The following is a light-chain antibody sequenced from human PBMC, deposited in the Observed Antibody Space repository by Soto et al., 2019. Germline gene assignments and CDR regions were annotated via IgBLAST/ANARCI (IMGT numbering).Light chain of an antibody. Sequence: EIVLTQFPATLSLSPGERATLSCRASQSVGSYLAWYQQKPGQAPRLLIYDASNRATGIPARFSGSGSGTDFTLTISSLEPEDFVVYFCQQRSNWPLTFGGGTKVEIK. J-gene: IGKJ4*01. CDR2: DAS. V-gene: IGKV3-11*01. CDR1: QSVGSY. CDR3: QQRSNWPLT.